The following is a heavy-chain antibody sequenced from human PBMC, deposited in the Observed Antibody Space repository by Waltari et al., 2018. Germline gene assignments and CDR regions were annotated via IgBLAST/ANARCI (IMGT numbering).Heavy chain of an antibody. CDR1: GYTFTGYY. V-gene: IGHV1-2*02. D-gene: IGHD2-15*01. CDR2: INPNSEGT. Sequence: QVQLVQSGAEVKKPGASVKVSCKASGYTFTGYYMHWVRQAPGQGLGWMGGINPNSEGTNYAQMLQGRVTMTRDTSISTAYMELSRLRSDDTAVYYCARVGGQTWGYFDYWGQGTLVTVSS. CDR3: ARVGGQTWGYFDY. J-gene: IGHJ4*02.